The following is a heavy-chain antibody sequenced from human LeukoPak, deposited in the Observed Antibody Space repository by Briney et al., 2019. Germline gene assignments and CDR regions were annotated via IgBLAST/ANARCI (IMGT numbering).Heavy chain of an antibody. D-gene: IGHD6-19*01. CDR2: ISGSGVSGRGGRT. V-gene: IGHV3-23*01. CDR1: GIAFSTYA. Sequence: GGSLRLSCAASGIAFSTYAMSWVRQAPGKGLEWVSSISGSGVSGRGGRTFYADSVKGRFTISRDNSKNTFYLQMSSLRADDTAIYYCAKGVAVGEGYYYYGMDVWGQGTRVTVS. CDR3: AKGVAVGEGYYYYGMDV. J-gene: IGHJ6*02.